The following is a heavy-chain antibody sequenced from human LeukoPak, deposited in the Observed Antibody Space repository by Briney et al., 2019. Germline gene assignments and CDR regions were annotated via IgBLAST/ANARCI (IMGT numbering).Heavy chain of an antibody. V-gene: IGHV1-24*01. J-gene: IGHJ4*02. CDR3: ATPHIAGAVAGNFDY. D-gene: IGHD6-19*01. Sequence: ASVKVSCKVSGYTLTELSMHWVRQAPGKGLEWMGGFDPEDGETIYAQKFQGRVTMTEDTSTDTAYMELSSLRSEDTAVYYCATPHIAGAVAGNFDYWGQGTLVTVSS. CDR2: FDPEDGET. CDR1: GYTLTELS.